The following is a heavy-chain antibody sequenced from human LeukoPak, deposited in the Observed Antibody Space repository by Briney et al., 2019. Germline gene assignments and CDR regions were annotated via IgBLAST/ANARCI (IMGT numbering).Heavy chain of an antibody. CDR2: IKEEGSEK. CDR3: ARGLATIDF. V-gene: IGHV3-7*01. J-gene: IGHJ4*02. CDR1: GFTFSRYW. Sequence: GSLRLSCAASGFTFSRYWMSWVRQAPGKGLEWVANIKEEGSEKYYVDSVKGRFTISRDNAKNSLYLQMNSLRAEDTAVYYCARGLATIDFWGQGTLVTVSS. D-gene: IGHD5-12*01.